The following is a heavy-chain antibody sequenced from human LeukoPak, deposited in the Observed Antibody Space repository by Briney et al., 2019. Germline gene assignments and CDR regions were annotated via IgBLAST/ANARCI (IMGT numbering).Heavy chain of an antibody. CDR3: ARDGTVNPYNWFDP. D-gene: IGHD3-10*01. V-gene: IGHV4-59*01. CDR2: IYYSGST. Sequence: SEALSLTCTVSGGSISSYYWSWIRQPPGKGLEWIGYIYYSGSTNYNPSLKSRVTISVDTSKNQFSLKLSSVTAADTAVYYCARDGTVNPYNWFDPWGQGTLVTVSS. J-gene: IGHJ5*02. CDR1: GGSISSYY.